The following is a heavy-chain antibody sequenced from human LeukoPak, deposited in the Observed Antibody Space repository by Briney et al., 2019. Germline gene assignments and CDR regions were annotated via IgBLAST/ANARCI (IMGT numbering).Heavy chain of an antibody. Sequence: ASVKVSCKTSGYTFKTYFIHWVRQAPGQGLEWMGWISPNSGDTKYAQTFQGGVTMTRDTSIDTIYLELSSLTSHDTAVYYCARMVRGLDVWGKGTSVTVSS. D-gene: IGHD3-10*01. V-gene: IGHV1-2*02. CDR3: ARMVRGLDV. J-gene: IGHJ6*04. CDR1: GYTFKTYF. CDR2: ISPNSGDT.